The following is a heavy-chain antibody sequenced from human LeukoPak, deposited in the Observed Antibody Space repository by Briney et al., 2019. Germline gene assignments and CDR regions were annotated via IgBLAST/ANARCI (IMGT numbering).Heavy chain of an antibody. CDR1: GGTFSSYA. Sequence: ASVKVSCKASGGTFSSYAISWVRQAPGQGLEWMGIINPSGGSTSYAQKFQGRVTMTRDMSTSTVYMELSSLRSEDTAVYYCARDQIVATLDYWGQGTLVIVSS. V-gene: IGHV1-46*01. J-gene: IGHJ4*02. CDR3: ARDQIVATLDY. CDR2: INPSGGST. D-gene: IGHD5-12*01.